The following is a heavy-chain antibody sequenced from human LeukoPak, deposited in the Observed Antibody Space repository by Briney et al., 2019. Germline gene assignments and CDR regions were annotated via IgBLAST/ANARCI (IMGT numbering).Heavy chain of an antibody. CDR3: ARTPYSTGWGYFDH. Sequence: GGSLRLSCAASGFSFSSYAMHWVRQAPGKGLEWVATISYDGSNKKYGDSVKARFTISRDNSENTLYLQMDSLRPEDTAVYYCARTPYSTGWGYFDHWGQGTLATVSS. V-gene: IGHV3-30*01. CDR2: ISYDGSNK. J-gene: IGHJ4*02. CDR1: GFSFSSYA. D-gene: IGHD6-19*01.